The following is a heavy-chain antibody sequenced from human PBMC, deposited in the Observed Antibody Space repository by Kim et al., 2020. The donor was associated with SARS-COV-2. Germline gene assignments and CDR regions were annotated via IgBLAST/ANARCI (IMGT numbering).Heavy chain of an antibody. CDR1: GGSISSGDYY. D-gene: IGHD6-13*01. Sequence: SETLSLTCTVSGGSISSGDYYWSWIRQPPGKGLEWIGYIYDSGSTYYNPSLKSRVTISEDTSKNQFSLKLSSVTAADTAVYYCARDCIAAAGIGYYYYYGMEVWGEGTTVTVSS. J-gene: IGHJ6*04. CDR2: IYDSGST. CDR3: ARDCIAAAGIGYYYYYGMEV. V-gene: IGHV4-30-4*01.